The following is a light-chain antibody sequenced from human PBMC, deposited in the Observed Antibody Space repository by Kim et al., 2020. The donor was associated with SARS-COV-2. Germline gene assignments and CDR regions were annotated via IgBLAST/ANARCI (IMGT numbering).Light chain of an antibody. CDR2: NNS. J-gene: IGLJ2*01. CDR3: ATWDDSVTGPL. V-gene: IGLV1-47*02. CDR1: GSNIGDNY. Sequence: GQSVTISCSGSGSNIGDNYVHWYQQVSGTAPKLLIYNNSQRPSSVPDRFSGSKSGTSASLAISGLRSDDEAEYYCATWDDSVTGPLFGGGTQLTVL.